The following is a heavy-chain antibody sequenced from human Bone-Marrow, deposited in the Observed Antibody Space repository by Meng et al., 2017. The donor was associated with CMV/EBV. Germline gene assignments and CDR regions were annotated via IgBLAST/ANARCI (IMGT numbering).Heavy chain of an antibody. Sequence: GSLRLSCAVSGDSISRNLWWSWVRQPPGKGLEWIGEISYSGDTKYNPSLQSRATISSDTTNNRFSLRLSSVTAADTGVYFCARSPGFWFLDYWGRGTLVTVSS. CDR3: ARSPGFWFLDY. CDR2: ISYSGDT. V-gene: IGHV4-4*01. CDR1: GDSISRNLW. J-gene: IGHJ4*02. D-gene: IGHD3-10*01.